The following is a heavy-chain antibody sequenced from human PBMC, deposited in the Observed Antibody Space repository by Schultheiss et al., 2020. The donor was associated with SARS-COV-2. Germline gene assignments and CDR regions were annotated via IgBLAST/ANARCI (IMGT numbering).Heavy chain of an antibody. CDR1: GGSFSGYY. Sequence: SQTLSLTCAVYGGSFSGYYWSWIRQPPGKGLEWLGEINHRGSTNYNPSLKSRVAMSVDTSKNQFSLKLSSVTAADTAVYYCAREGMWVTYGDYEYYYGMDVWGQGTTVTVSS. J-gene: IGHJ6*02. V-gene: IGHV4-34*01. CDR2: INHRGST. CDR3: AREGMWVTYGDYEYYYGMDV. D-gene: IGHD4-17*01.